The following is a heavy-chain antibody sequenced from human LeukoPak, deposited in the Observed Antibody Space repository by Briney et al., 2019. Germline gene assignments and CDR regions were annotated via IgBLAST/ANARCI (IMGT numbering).Heavy chain of an antibody. CDR2: IYNSGST. CDR1: GGSISTYY. CDR3: ARITIAAVTLIFDY. D-gene: IGHD6-13*01. Sequence: SETLSLTCTVSGGSISTYYWSWIRQPPGKGLEWIGYIYNSGSTNYNPSLKSRVSMSVDTSKNQFSLKLSSVTAADTAVYYCARITIAAVTLIFDYWGQGTLVTVSS. J-gene: IGHJ4*02. V-gene: IGHV4-59*01.